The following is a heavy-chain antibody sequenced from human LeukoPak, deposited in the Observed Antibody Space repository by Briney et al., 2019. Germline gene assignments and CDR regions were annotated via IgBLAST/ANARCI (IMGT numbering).Heavy chain of an antibody. CDR2: IIPIFGTA. V-gene: IGHV1-69*13. Sequence: SVKVSCKASGGTFSSYAISWVRQAPGQGLEWMGGIIPIFGTANYAQKFQGRVTITADESTSTAYMELSSLRSEDTAVYYCAREARPPSTSPAGYYFDYWGQGTLVTVSS. J-gene: IGHJ4*02. CDR1: GGTFSSYA. CDR3: AREARPPSTSPAGYYFDY. D-gene: IGHD2-2*01.